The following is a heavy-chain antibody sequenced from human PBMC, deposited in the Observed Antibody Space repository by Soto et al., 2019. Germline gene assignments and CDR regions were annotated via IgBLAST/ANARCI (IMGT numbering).Heavy chain of an antibody. Sequence: GGSLRLSCAASGFTFSSYAMHWVRQAPGKGLEYVSAISSNGGSTYYANSVKGRFTISRDNSKNTLYLQMGSLRAEDMAVYYCATQLKSCSGGSCYSEFDYWGQGTLVTVSS. CDR2: ISSNGGST. D-gene: IGHD2-15*01. CDR1: GFTFSSYA. CDR3: ATQLKSCSGGSCYSEFDY. V-gene: IGHV3-64*01. J-gene: IGHJ4*02.